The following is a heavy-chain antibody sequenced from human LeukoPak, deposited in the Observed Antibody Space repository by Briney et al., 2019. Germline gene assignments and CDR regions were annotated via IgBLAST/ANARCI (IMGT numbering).Heavy chain of an antibody. CDR2: IKQDGREK. Sequence: GGSLRLSCAASEFTFSNNWMSWVRQAPGKGLEWVANIKQDGREKYYVDSVKGRFTISRDNAKKTVYLQMNSLRAEDTAVYYCARGLYGDYVSDYWGQGTLVTVSS. V-gene: IGHV3-7*01. CDR3: ARGLYGDYVSDY. CDR1: EFTFSNNW. D-gene: IGHD4-17*01. J-gene: IGHJ4*02.